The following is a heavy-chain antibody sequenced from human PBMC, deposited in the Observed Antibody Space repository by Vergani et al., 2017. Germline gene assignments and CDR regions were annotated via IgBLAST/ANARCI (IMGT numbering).Heavy chain of an antibody. D-gene: IGHD4-23*01. V-gene: IGHV3-64*01. Sequence: EVQLVESGGGLVQPGGSLRLSCAASGFTFSSYAMHWVRQAPGKGLEYVSAISSNGGSTYYANSVKGRFTISRDNSKNTLYLQMGSLRAEDMAVYYCAGVSRWLFVYWVRGTLVTVSS. CDR1: GFTFSSYA. J-gene: IGHJ4*02. CDR2: ISSNGGST. CDR3: AGVSRWLFVY.